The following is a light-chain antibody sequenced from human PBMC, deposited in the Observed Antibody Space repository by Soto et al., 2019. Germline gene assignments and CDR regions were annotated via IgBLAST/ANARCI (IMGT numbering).Light chain of an antibody. CDR2: GAS. J-gene: IGKJ5*01. Sequence: EILMTQSPATLSVSPGERATLSCRASQSVSSNLAWYQQKPGQAPRLLIYGASTRATGIPARFSGSGSGTEFTLTISSLQSQDFAAYYCQQYNNWHTITFGQGTRLEIK. CDR3: QQYNNWHTIT. V-gene: IGKV3-15*01. CDR1: QSVSSN.